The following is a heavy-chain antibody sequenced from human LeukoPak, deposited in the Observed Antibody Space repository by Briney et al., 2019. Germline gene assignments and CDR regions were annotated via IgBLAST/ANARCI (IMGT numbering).Heavy chain of an antibody. V-gene: IGHV3-21*01. CDR2: ISSSSSYI. D-gene: IGHD3-10*01. CDR1: GFTFSSYS. Sequence: GGSLRLSCAASGFTFSSYSMNWGRQAPGKGLEWVSSISSSSSYIYYADSVKGRFTISRDNAKNSLYLQMNSLRAEDTAVYYCARDTQTYYYGSGSYNFDYWGQGTLVTVSS. J-gene: IGHJ4*02. CDR3: ARDTQTYYYGSGSYNFDY.